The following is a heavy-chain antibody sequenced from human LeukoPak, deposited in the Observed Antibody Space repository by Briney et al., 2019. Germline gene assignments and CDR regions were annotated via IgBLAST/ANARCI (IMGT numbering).Heavy chain of an antibody. CDR2: INHSGNT. D-gene: IGHD3-22*01. V-gene: IGHV4-34*01. CDR1: GGSFSGYY. CDR3: ARGTYYDTSGYYFHY. Sequence: SETLSLTCAVYGGSFSGYYWRWIRQPPGKGLEWIGEINHSGNTNYNPSLKSRLTISVDTSKNQFSQKLSSVTAADTAVYYCARGTYYDTSGYYFHYWGQGTLVTVSS. J-gene: IGHJ4*02.